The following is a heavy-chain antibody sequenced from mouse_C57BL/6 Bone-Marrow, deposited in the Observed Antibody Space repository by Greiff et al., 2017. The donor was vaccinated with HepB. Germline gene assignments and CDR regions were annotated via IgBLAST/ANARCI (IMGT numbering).Heavy chain of an antibody. J-gene: IGHJ4*01. Sequence: EVQLQQSVAELVRPGASVKLSCTASGFNIKNTYMHWVKQRPEQGLEWIGRIDPANGNTKYAPKFQGKATITADTSSNTAYLQLSSLTSEDTAIYYSAIPSFYGSSYPYYAMDYWGQGTSVTVSS. CDR2: IDPANGNT. D-gene: IGHD1-1*01. V-gene: IGHV14-3*01. CDR1: GFNIKNTY. CDR3: AIPSFYGSSYPYYAMDY.